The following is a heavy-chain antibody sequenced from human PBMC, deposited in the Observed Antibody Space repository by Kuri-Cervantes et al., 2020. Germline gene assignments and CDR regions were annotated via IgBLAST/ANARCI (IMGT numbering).Heavy chain of an antibody. CDR1: GYTFTGYY. CDR3: ARDRAARPVGLLRYGPTYYFDY. D-gene: IGHD6-6*01. V-gene: IGHV1-2*02. Sequence: ASVKVSCKASGYTFTGYYMHWVRQAPGQGLEWMGWINPNSGGTNYAQNFQGRVTMARDTSISTAYMELNRLRSDDTAVYYCARDRAARPVGLLRYGPTYYFDYWGQGTLVTVSS. CDR2: INPNSGGT. J-gene: IGHJ4*02.